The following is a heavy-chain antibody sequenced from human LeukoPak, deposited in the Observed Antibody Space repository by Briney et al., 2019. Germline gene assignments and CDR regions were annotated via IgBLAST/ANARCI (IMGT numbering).Heavy chain of an antibody. V-gene: IGHV1-8*03. CDR3: ARVIVVVPGAKVWFDP. J-gene: IGHJ5*02. CDR2: VNPISGNT. Sequence: GASVKVSCKASGYTFTGYGINWVRQAPGQGLEWMGWVNPISGNTGYAQKFQGRLTITRNTSISTAYMDLSSLRSEDTAVYYCARVIVVVPGAKVWFDPWGQGTLVTVSS. CDR1: GYTFTGYG. D-gene: IGHD2-2*01.